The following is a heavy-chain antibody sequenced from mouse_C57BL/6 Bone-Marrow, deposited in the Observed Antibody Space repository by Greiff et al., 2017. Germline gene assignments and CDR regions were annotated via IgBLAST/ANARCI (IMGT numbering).Heavy chain of an antibody. CDR1: GYTFTDYY. CDR2: INPNNGGT. CDR3: ARNYEGCYYYGSRTAYYYAMDY. D-gene: IGHD1-1*01. J-gene: IGHJ4*01. Sequence: VQLQQSGPELVKPGASVKISCKASGYTFTDYYMNWVKQSHGKSLEWIGDINPNNGGTSYNQKFKGKATLTVDKSSSTAYMELRSLTSEDSAVYYCARNYEGCYYYGSRTAYYYAMDYWGQGTSVTVSS. V-gene: IGHV1-26*01.